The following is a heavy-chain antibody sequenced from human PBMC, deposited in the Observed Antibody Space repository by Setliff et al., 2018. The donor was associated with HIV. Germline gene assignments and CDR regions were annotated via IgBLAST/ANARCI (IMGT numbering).Heavy chain of an antibody. CDR2: INPSGGST. CDR3: ARDSSFNMDV. V-gene: IGHV1-46*02. J-gene: IGHJ6*03. CDR1: GHTFNIYG. Sequence: ASVKVSCKTSGHTFNIYGMHWVRQAPGQGLEWMGIINPSGGSTSYAQKLQGRVTMTKDTSTSTAYMELRSLRSDDTAVYYCARDSSFNMDVWGKGTTVTVSS.